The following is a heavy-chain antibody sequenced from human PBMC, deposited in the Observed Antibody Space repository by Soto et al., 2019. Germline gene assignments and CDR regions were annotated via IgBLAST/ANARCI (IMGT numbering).Heavy chain of an antibody. CDR1: GFTFSSYS. CDR3: ARGSDYDLWSGYYTYFDY. D-gene: IGHD3-3*01. Sequence: EVQLVESGGGLVQPGGSLRLSCAASGFTFSSYSMNWVRQAPGKGLEWVSYISSSSGTIYYADSVKGRFTISRDNAKNSLYLQMNSLRDEDTAVYYCARGSDYDLWSGYYTYFDYWGQGTLVTVSS. V-gene: IGHV3-48*02. J-gene: IGHJ4*02. CDR2: ISSSSGTI.